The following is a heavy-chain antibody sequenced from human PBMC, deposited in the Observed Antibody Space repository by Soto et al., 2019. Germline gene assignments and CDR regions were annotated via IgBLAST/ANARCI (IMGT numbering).Heavy chain of an antibody. Sequence: QVQLVESGGGLVKPGGSLRLSCAASGFTFSDYYMSWIRQAPGKGLEWVSYISSSGTFVNYADSVRGRFTISRDDAQNSLYLQMHSLRAEDTAVYYCARDELNPLRDAAFDIWGQGTMVTVSS. CDR2: ISSSGTFV. D-gene: IGHD1-1*01. V-gene: IGHV3-11*01. CDR3: ARDELNPLRDAAFDI. J-gene: IGHJ3*02. CDR1: GFTFSDYY.